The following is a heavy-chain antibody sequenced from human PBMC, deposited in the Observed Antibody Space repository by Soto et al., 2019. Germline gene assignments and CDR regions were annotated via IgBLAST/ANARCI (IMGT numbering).Heavy chain of an antibody. J-gene: IGHJ6*02. V-gene: IGHV3-48*03. CDR2: ISGSGTTI. D-gene: IGHD3-3*01. Sequence: QPRGSLRLSCAASGFTFSGYEMNWVRQAPGKGLEWISYISGSGTTIYYADSVKGRFTISRDNAKKSLYLQMNSLRAEDTAVYYCAREVTVFGVIIPTPMDVWGQGTTVTVSS. CDR3: AREVTVFGVIIPTPMDV. CDR1: GFTFSGYE.